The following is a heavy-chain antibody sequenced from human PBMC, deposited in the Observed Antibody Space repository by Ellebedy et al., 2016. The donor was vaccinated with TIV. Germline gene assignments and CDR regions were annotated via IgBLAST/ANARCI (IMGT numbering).Heavy chain of an antibody. CDR2: IYQDGSER. V-gene: IGHV3-7*01. D-gene: IGHD4-17*01. J-gene: IGHJ5*02. CDR3: ARRGSYGDYAVQINSWFDR. Sequence: GGSLRLSCAASGFNFYSYWMGWVRQAPGKGLEWVANIYQDGSERHYVDSVKGRFTIFRDNAKNSLYLQMNSLRAEDTAVYFCARRGSYGDYAVQINSWFDRWGRGTLVTVSS. CDR1: GFNFYSYW.